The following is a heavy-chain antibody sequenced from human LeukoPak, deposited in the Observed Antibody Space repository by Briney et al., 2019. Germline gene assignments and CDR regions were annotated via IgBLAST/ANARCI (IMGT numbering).Heavy chain of an antibody. CDR3: AREGYCSSGSCYYFDY. Sequence: ASVKVSCKASGYTFTSYAMNWVRQAPGQGLEWMGWINTNTGNPTYARGFTGRFVFSLDTSVSTAYLQISSLKAEDTAVYYCAREGYCSSGSCYYFDYWGQGTLVTVSS. CDR2: INTNTGNP. CDR1: GYTFTSYA. V-gene: IGHV7-4-1*02. D-gene: IGHD2-15*01. J-gene: IGHJ4*02.